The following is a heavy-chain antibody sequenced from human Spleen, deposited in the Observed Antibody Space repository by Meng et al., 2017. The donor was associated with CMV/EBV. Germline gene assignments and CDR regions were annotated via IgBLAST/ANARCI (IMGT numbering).Heavy chain of an antibody. CDR2: INPSGST. CDR3: ARGGYSYGRGWYFDL. CDR1: GGCFSGYY. Sequence: YGGCFSGYYWSWIRQPPGKGLEWIGEINPSGSTNYNPSLKSRVTISVDTSKNQFSLKLSSVTAADTAVYYCARGGYSYGRGWYFDLWGRGTLVTVSS. V-gene: IGHV4-34*01. J-gene: IGHJ2*01. D-gene: IGHD5-18*01.